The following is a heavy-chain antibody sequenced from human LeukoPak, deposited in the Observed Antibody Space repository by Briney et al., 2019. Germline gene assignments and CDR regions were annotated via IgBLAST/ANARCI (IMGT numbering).Heavy chain of an antibody. D-gene: IGHD3-3*01. J-gene: IGHJ4*02. CDR2: INPNSGGT. Sequence: ASVKVSCKASGYTFTGYYMHWVRQAPGQGLEWMGWINPNSGGTNYAQKFQGRVTMTRDTSISTAYMELSRLRSDDTAVYYCARAYYDFWSGYSTLVYWGQGTLVTVSS. CDR1: GYTFTGYY. CDR3: ARAYYDFWSGYSTLVY. V-gene: IGHV1-2*02.